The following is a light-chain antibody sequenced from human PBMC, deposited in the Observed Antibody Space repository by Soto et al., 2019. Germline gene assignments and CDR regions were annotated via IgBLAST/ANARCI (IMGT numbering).Light chain of an antibody. V-gene: IGKV1-39*01. Sequence: DIQMTQSPSSLSASVGDRVTITCRASQSISSYLNWYQQKPGKAPKLLIYAASSLQSGVPSRFSGSGSGTDFTLTISCLQPEDFATYYCQQSYSTLWTFGQGTKVDIK. CDR2: AAS. CDR1: QSISSY. J-gene: IGKJ1*01. CDR3: QQSYSTLWT.